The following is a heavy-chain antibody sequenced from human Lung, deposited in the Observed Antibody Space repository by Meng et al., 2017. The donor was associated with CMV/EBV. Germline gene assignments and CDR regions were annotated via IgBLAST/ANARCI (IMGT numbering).Heavy chain of an antibody. CDR2: IRYDGSNK. D-gene: IGHD6-19*01. Sequence: GGSLRLXXAASGFTFSSYGMHWVRQAPGKGLEWVAFIRYDGSNKYYADSVKGRFTISRDNSKNTLYLQMNRLRAEDTGVYYCARALFQQCHTRTGYYGMDVWGQGXTVTVSS. CDR1: GFTFSSYG. V-gene: IGHV3-30*02. J-gene: IGHJ6*02. CDR3: ARALFQQCHTRTGYYGMDV.